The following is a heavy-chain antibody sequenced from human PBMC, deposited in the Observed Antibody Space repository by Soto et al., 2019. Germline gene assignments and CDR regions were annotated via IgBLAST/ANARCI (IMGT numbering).Heavy chain of an antibody. D-gene: IGHD3-16*01. V-gene: IGHV1-58*01. J-gene: IGHJ6*02. CDR3: AAPPGPHKIVWGHYYYYGMDV. Sequence: SVKVSCKASGFTFTSSAVQWVRQARGQRLEWIGWIVVGSGNTNYAQKFQERVTITRDMSTSTAYMELSSLRSEDTAVYYCAAPPGPHKIVWGHYYYYGMDVWGQGTTVTVSS. CDR2: IVVGSGNT. CDR1: GFTFTSSA.